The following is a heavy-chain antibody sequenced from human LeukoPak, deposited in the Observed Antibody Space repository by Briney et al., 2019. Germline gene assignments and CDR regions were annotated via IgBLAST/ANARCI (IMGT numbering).Heavy chain of an antibody. D-gene: IGHD2-15*01. CDR2: INPNSGGA. J-gene: IGHJ5*02. V-gene: IGHV1-2*02. CDR3: ARVGYCSGGTCYAWFDP. CDR1: GYTFTGYY. Sequence: ASVKVSCKASGYTFTGYYMHWVRQAPEQGLEWMGWINPNSGGANYAQKFQGRVTMTRDTSISTAYMELSRLRSDDTAVYYCARVGYCSGGTCYAWFDPWGQGTLVTVSS.